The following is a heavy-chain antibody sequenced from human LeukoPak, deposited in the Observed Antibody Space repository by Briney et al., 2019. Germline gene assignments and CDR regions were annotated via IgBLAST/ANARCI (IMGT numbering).Heavy chain of an antibody. Sequence: ASVTVSCQASGYTFTSYGISWVRQAPGQGLEWMGWISSYNGNTKYAQKLQGRVTMTTDTSTSTAYMELRSLRSDDTAVYYCARAPGFGDAFDIWGQGTMVTVSS. CDR2: ISSYNGNT. J-gene: IGHJ3*02. CDR3: ARAPGFGDAFDI. V-gene: IGHV1-18*01. CDR1: GYTFTSYG. D-gene: IGHD3-10*01.